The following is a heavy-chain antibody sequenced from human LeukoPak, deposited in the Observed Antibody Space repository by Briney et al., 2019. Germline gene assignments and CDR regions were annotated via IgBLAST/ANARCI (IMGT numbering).Heavy chain of an antibody. CDR1: GGTFSSYA. CDR3: ARETRGWLQPGYFDY. Sequence: SVKVSCKASGGTFSSYAISWVRQAPGQGLEWMGGIIPIFGTANHAQKFQGRVTITTDESTSTAYMELSSLRSEDTAVYYCARETRGWLQPGYFDYWGQGTLVTVSS. J-gene: IGHJ4*02. D-gene: IGHD5-24*01. V-gene: IGHV1-69*05. CDR2: IIPIFGTA.